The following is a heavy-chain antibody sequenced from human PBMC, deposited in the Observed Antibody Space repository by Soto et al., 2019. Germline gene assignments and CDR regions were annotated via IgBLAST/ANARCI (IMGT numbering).Heavy chain of an antibody. J-gene: IGHJ4*02. D-gene: IGHD3-16*01. Sequence: GGSLRLSCAASGFTVSSNWMGWVPQAPGKGLEWVSVIYSGGSTYYADSVKGRFTISRDNSKNTLYLQMDSLRAEDTAGYYCARGESSGFDYWGQGTLVTVSS. V-gene: IGHV3-53*01. CDR3: ARGESSGFDY. CDR2: IYSGGST. CDR1: GFTVSSNW.